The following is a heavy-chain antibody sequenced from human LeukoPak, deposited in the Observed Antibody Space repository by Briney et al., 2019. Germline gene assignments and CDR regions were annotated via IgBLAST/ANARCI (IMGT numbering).Heavy chain of an antibody. D-gene: IGHD6-13*01. CDR2: IYSSGST. CDR3: ARLPYSSSWYGIYYFDY. CDR1: GDSISSSRYY. Sequence: SATLSLTCTVSGDSISSSRYYWGWIRQPPGKGLEWIGSIYSSGSTYYNPSLKSRVTISVDTSKNQFSLILSSVTAADTAVYYCARLPYSSSWYGIYYFDYWGQGTLVTVSS. J-gene: IGHJ4*02. V-gene: IGHV4-39*01.